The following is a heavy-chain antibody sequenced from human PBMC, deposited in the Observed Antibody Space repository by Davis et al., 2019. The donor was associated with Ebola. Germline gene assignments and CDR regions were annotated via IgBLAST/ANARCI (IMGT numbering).Heavy chain of an antibody. V-gene: IGHV3-74*01. CDR3: ARDSLFYCSSTSCYTDVFDI. CDR1: GFTFSSYW. CDR2: INSDGSST. Sequence: GESLKISCAASGFTFSSYWMHWVRQAPGKGLVWVSRINSDGSSTSYADSVKGRFTISRDNAKNTLYLQMNSLRAEDTAAYYCARDSLFYCSSTSCYTDVFDIWGQGTMVTVSS. D-gene: IGHD2-2*02. J-gene: IGHJ3*02.